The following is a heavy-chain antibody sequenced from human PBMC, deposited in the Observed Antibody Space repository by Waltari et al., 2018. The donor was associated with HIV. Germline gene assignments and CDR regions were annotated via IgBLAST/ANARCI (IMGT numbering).Heavy chain of an antibody. J-gene: IGHJ4*02. CDR2: ISYDGSNK. CDR1: GFTFSNYA. Sequence: QVQLVESGGGVVQPGGSLRLSCAASGFTFSNYAMHWVRQAPGKGPEWVAVISYDGSNKYYAGSVKGRFTISRDNPKNTLSLQMNSLRAEDTAVYYCARDPQYWSSTSCSYYFDYWGQGTLVTVSS. D-gene: IGHD2-2*01. CDR3: ARDPQYWSSTSCSYYFDY. V-gene: IGHV3-30-3*01.